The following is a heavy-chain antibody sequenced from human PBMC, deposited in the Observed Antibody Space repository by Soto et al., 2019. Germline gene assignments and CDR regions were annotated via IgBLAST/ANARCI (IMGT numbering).Heavy chain of an antibody. CDR1: GGSISSSSYY. V-gene: IGHV4-39*01. J-gene: IGHJ3*02. CDR2: IYYSGST. Sequence: SETLSLTCTVSGGSISSSSYYWGWIRQPPGKGLEWIGSIYYSGSTYYNPSLKSRVTISVDTSKNKVVLTMTNMDPVYTATYYCAHRGYGQGAFDIWGQGTMVTVSS. CDR3: AHRGYGQGAFDI. D-gene: IGHD3-10*01.